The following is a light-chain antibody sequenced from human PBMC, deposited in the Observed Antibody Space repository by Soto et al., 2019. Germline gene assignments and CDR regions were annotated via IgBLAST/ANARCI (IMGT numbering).Light chain of an antibody. CDR2: GSS. V-gene: IGKV3-20*01. Sequence: EVVLTQSPGTLSLSPGERATLSCRASENVSNNYLAWYQQKPGQAPRLLIFGSSDRAAGIPDRFSGSGSGTDCTLTSSRLEPEDCAVYYCQQYVSSPPYTFGPGTKLEIK. CDR3: QQYVSSPPYT. CDR1: ENVSNNY. J-gene: IGKJ2*01.